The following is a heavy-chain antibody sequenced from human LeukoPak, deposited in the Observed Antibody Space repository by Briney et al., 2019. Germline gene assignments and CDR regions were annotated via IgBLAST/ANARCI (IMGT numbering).Heavy chain of an antibody. CDR2: ISSSSSTI. CDR1: GFTFSSYS. Sequence: GGSLRLSCAASGFTFSSYSMNWVRQAPGKGLEWVSYISSSSSTIYYADSVKGRFTISRDNAKNSLYLQRNSLRDEDTAVYYCARGSESYGDYTGDYWGQGTLVTVSS. CDR3: ARGSESYGDYTGDY. J-gene: IGHJ4*02. V-gene: IGHV3-48*02. D-gene: IGHD4-17*01.